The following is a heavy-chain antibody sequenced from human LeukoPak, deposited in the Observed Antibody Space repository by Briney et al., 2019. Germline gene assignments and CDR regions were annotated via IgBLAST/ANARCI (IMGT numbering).Heavy chain of an antibody. Sequence: SGKGSCKASGGTFSSYAISWVRQPPGQGLEWMGGVIPIFGTAHDAQKFQGRVTITADESTSTAYMELISLRSEETAVDYCARGHCSGGSCYSYSRYGMDVWGQGTTVTVSS. CDR2: VIPIFGTA. D-gene: IGHD2-15*01. CDR3: ARGHCSGGSCYSYSRYGMDV. CDR1: GGTFSSYA. V-gene: IGHV1-69*01. J-gene: IGHJ6*02.